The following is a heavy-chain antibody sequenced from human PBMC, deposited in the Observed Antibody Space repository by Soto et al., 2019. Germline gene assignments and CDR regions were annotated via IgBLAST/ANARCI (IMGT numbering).Heavy chain of an antibody. CDR1: GYSFTSYW. Sequence: PGESLKISCKGSGYSFTSYWISWVRQMPGKGLEWMGRIDPSDSYTNYSPSFQGHVTISADKSISTAYLQWSSLKASDTAMYYCARHSRADMVRGVIYYYGMDVWGQGTTVTVSS. CDR3: ARHSRADMVRGVIYYYGMDV. D-gene: IGHD3-10*01. J-gene: IGHJ6*02. CDR2: IDPSDSYT. V-gene: IGHV5-10-1*01.